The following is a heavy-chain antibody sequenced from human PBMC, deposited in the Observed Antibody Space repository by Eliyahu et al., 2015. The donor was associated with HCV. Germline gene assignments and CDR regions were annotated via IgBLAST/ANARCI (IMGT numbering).Heavy chain of an antibody. D-gene: IGHD6-6*01. CDR1: GFTFSSYW. J-gene: IGHJ4*02. CDR2: IKQDGSEK. CDR3: AKISSLYYFDY. V-gene: IGHV3-7*03. Sequence: EVQLVESGGGLVQPGGSLXLSCXASGFTFSSYWMSWVRQAPGKGLEWVANIKQDGSEKYYVDSVKGRFTVSRDNAKNSLYLQMNNLRAEDTAVYYCAKISSLYYFDYWGQGTLVTVSS.